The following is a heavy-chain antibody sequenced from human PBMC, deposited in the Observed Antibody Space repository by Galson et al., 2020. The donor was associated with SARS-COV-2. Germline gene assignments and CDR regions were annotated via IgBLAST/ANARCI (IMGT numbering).Heavy chain of an antibody. J-gene: IGHJ5*02. Sequence: VSVKVPCKASGYTFTGYYMHWVRQAPGQGLEWMGWINPNSGGTNYAQKFQGRVTMTRDTSISTAYMELSRLRSDDTAVYYWARATRFLGWFDPWGQGTLVTVSS. CDR1: GYTFTGYY. CDR2: INPNSGGT. D-gene: IGHD3-16*01. CDR3: ARATRFLGWFDP. V-gene: IGHV1-2*02.